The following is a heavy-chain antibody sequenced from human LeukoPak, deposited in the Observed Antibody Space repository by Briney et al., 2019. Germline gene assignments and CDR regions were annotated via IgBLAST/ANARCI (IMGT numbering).Heavy chain of an antibody. CDR2: IHTSGNT. J-gene: IGHJ5*02. V-gene: IGHV4-61*02. CDR1: GGSISSGSYY. D-gene: IGHD3-10*01. CDR3: ARGQSGVRGANVPNLMGFDP. Sequence: PSETLSLTCTVSGGSISSGSYYWSWIRQPAGKGLEWIGRIHTSGNTNYNPSLKSRVTISIDTSKNQISLILSSVTAADTAVYFCARGQSGVRGANVPNLMGFDPWGQGTLVTVSS.